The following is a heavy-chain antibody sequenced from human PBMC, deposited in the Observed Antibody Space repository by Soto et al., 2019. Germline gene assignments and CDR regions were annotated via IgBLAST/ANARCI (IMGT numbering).Heavy chain of an antibody. J-gene: IGHJ4*02. Sequence: SETLSLTCTVSGGSSSSYYWSWIRQPPGKGLEWIGYIYYSGSTNYNPSLKSRVTISVDTSKNQFSLKLSSVTAADTAVYYCARGGPYDYIWGSYRYFPFDYWGQGTLVTVSS. CDR3: ARGGPYDYIWGSYRYFPFDY. CDR1: GGSSSSYY. D-gene: IGHD3-16*02. V-gene: IGHV4-59*01. CDR2: IYYSGST.